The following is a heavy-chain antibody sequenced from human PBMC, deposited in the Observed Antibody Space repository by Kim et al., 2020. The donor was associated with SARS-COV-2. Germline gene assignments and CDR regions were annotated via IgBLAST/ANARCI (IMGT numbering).Heavy chain of an antibody. CDR3: ARDQRMVAPHFDY. CDR2: INGGNGNT. CDR1: GYTFTSYA. J-gene: IGHJ4*02. D-gene: IGHD5-12*01. Sequence: ASVKVSCKASGYTFTSYAMHWVRQAPGQRLEWMGWINGGNGNTKYSQKFQGRVTITRDTSASTAYMELSSLRSEDTAVYYCARDQRMVAPHFDYWGQGTLVTVSS. V-gene: IGHV1-3*01.